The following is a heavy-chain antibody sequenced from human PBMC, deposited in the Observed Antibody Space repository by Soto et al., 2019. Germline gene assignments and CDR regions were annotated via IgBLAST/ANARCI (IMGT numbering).Heavy chain of an antibody. CDR1: GFSLRTGGVG. J-gene: IGHJ4*02. CDR3: AHRNVEVVGGSINALDN. D-gene: IGHD2-15*01. Sequence: QISLKESGPTLVKPTQTLTLTCTFSGFSLRTGGVGVGWLRQPQGKALEWLALIYWDGDTRYRPSLQSRLTVTADSSYNQVVLQMSSMGPEDTATCFCAHRNVEVVGGSINALDNWGQGARVTVSS. V-gene: IGHV2-5*02. CDR2: IYWDGDT.